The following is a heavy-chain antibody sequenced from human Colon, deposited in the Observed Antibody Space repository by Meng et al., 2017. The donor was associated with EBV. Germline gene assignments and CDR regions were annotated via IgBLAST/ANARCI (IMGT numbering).Heavy chain of an antibody. CDR3: ARVGAYCGGDCYHPR. Sequence: LEGAGPGVVKPSGTPDLTCAGSGGSLSSRNWWSWVRQPPGKGLEWIGEIYHSGSTNYNPSLKSRVTISVDESKNQFSLRLSSVTAADTAVYYCARVGAYCGGDCYHPRWGQGTLVTVSS. D-gene: IGHD2-21*02. J-gene: IGHJ4*02. CDR1: GGSLSSRNW. V-gene: IGHV4-4*02. CDR2: IYHSGST.